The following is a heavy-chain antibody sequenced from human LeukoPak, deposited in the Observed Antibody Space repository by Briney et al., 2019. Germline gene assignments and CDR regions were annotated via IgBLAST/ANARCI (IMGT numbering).Heavy chain of an antibody. Sequence: PGGSLRLSCAASGFTFSSYAMSWVSQAPGKGLEWVSAISGSVGSTYYAGSVKGRFTISRDNSKNTLYLQMNSLRAEDTAVYYCAKDPGSSPYNWFDPWGQGTLVTVSS. D-gene: IGHD3-10*01. J-gene: IGHJ5*02. CDR1: GFTFSSYA. V-gene: IGHV3-23*01. CDR2: ISGSVGST. CDR3: AKDPGSSPYNWFDP.